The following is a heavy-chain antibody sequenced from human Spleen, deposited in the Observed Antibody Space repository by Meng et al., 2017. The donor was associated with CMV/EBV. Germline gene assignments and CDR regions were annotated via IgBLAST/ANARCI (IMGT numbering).Heavy chain of an antibody. D-gene: IGHD3-16*01. V-gene: IGHV3-30*02. CDR1: GFTFSSYG. CDR2: IRYDGSNK. Sequence: GESLKISCAASGFTFSSYGMHWVRQAPGKGLEWVAFIRYDGSNKYYADSVKGRFTISRDNSKNTLYLQMNSLRAEDTAVYYCAKDRYDYGWGRGGMDVWGQGTTVTVSS. J-gene: IGHJ6*02. CDR3: AKDRYDYGWGRGGMDV.